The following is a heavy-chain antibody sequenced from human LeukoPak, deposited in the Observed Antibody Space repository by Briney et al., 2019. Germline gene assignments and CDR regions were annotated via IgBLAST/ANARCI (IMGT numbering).Heavy chain of an antibody. D-gene: IGHD4-23*01. CDR3: ARSPDYGGNSPFDY. J-gene: IGHJ4*02. CDR2: IYYSGST. V-gene: IGHV4-59*12. Sequence: SETLSLTCTVSGGSISSYYWSWIRQPPGKGLEWIGYIYYSGSTNYNPSLKSRVTISVDTSKNQFSLKLSSVTAADTAVYYCARSPDYGGNSPFDYWGQGTLVTVSS. CDR1: GGSISSYY.